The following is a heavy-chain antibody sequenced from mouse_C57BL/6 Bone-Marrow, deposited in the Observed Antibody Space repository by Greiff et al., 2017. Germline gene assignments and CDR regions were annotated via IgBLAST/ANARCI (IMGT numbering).Heavy chain of an antibody. V-gene: IGHV14-4*01. Sequence: EVQLQQSGAELVRPGASVKLSCTASGFNIKDDYMHWVKQRPEQGLEWIGWIDPENGDTEYASKFQGKATITADTSSKTAYLQLSSLTSEDTAVYYCTTTDYGSSPFFDYWGQGTTLTVSS. CDR1: GFNIKDDY. CDR3: TTTDYGSSPFFDY. J-gene: IGHJ2*01. D-gene: IGHD1-1*01. CDR2: IDPENGDT.